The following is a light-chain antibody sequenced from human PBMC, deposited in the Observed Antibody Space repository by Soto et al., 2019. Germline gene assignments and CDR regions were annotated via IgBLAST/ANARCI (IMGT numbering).Light chain of an antibody. CDR2: LGS. J-gene: IGKJ5*01. V-gene: IGKV2-28*01. CDR3: MQALQTPIT. CDR1: QSLLFSNGYNY. Sequence: DIVMTQSPLSLPVTPGEPASISCRSSQSLLFSNGYNYLDWYLQRPGQSPQLLIYLGSTRASGVPDRVSGSGSATDFTLKISRVEAEDVGVYYCMQALQTPITFGQGTRLEIK.